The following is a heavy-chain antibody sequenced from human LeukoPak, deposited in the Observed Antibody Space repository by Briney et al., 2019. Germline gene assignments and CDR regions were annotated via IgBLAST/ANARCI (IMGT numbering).Heavy chain of an antibody. D-gene: IGHD2-15*01. V-gene: IGHV3-66*01. Sequence: GGSLRLSCAASGFTSNSYAMSWVRQAPGKGLEWVSVIYSGGSTFYADSVKGRFTISRDNAENTLYLQMNSLRAEDTAVYYCASDSYSPEYFQHWGQGTLVTVSS. CDR2: IYSGGST. J-gene: IGHJ1*01. CDR1: GFTSNSYA. CDR3: ASDSYSPEYFQH.